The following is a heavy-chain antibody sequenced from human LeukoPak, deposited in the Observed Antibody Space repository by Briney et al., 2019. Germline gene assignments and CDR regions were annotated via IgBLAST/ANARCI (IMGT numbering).Heavy chain of an antibody. Sequence: PGGSLRLSCAASGFTFSNAWMSWVRQAPGKGLEWVGRIKSKTDGGTTDYAAPVKGRFTISRDDSKNTLYLQMNSLKTEDTAVYYCTTYIVVVPAAIPEFFDYWGQGTLVTVSS. CDR3: TTYIVVVPAAIPEFFDY. CDR1: GFTFSNAW. D-gene: IGHD2-2*02. J-gene: IGHJ4*02. CDR2: IKSKTDGGTT. V-gene: IGHV3-15*01.